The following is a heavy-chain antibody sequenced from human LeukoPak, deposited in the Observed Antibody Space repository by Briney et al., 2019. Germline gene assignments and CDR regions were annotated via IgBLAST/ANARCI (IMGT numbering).Heavy chain of an antibody. V-gene: IGHV6-1*01. CDR2: TYYRSKWYD. CDR1: GDSVSINTAT. CDR3: ARVTSNSNWFDS. D-gene: IGHD4-23*01. Sequence: SPTLSLTFVISGDSVSINTATWNWIRQSPSRGLEWLGRTYYRSKWYDDFALSVTSRFTINADTSKNQFSLQLNSVTPEDTALYYCARVTSNSNWFDSWGQGTLVTVSS. J-gene: IGHJ5*01.